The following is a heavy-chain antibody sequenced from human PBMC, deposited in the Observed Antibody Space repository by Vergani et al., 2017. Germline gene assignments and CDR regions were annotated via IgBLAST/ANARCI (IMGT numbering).Heavy chain of an antibody. J-gene: IGHJ4*02. CDR1: GFTFSSYA. CDR3: AKDWGSTQRPGRYYFDY. D-gene: IGHD3-16*01. V-gene: IGHV3-23*01. CDR2: ISGSGGST. Sequence: EVQLLQSEGAVVQPGGSLRLSCVASGFTFSSYAMSWVRQAPGKGLEWVSAISGSGGSTYYADSVKGRFTISRDNSKNTLYLQMNSLRAEDTAVYYCAKDWGSTQRPGRYYFDYWGQGTLVTVSS.